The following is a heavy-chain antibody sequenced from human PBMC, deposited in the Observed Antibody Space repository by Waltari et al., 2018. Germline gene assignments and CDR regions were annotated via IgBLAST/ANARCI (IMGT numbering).Heavy chain of an antibody. J-gene: IGHJ1*01. D-gene: IGHD4-17*01. CDR1: GGSITTNHN. CDR3: GRIAFGDEGGYFQH. V-gene: IGHV4-39*01. Sequence: QLQLQESGPGLVTPSETLSLTCSVSGGSITTNHNWGWIRQPPGKGLEWMGNMQYRGSTFYNPVLESRVTISLDTWKNQFSLSLTSVGAADTAVYFCGRIAFGDEGGYFQHWGQGTLVTVSS. CDR2: MQYRGST.